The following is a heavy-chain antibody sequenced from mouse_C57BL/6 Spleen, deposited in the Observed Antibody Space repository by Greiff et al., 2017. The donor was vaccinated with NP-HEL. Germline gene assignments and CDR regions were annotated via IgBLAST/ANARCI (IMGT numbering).Heavy chain of an antibody. V-gene: IGHV6-3*01. Sequence: EVKVEESGGGLVQPGGSMKLSCVASGFTFSNYWMNWVRQSPEKGLEWVAQIRLKSDNYATHYAESVKGRFTISRDDSKSSVYLQMNNLRAEDTGIYYCTAPITTVPYWYFDVWGTGTTVTVSS. D-gene: IGHD1-1*01. CDR2: IRLKSDNYAT. CDR1: GFTFSNYW. J-gene: IGHJ1*03. CDR3: TAPITTVPYWYFDV.